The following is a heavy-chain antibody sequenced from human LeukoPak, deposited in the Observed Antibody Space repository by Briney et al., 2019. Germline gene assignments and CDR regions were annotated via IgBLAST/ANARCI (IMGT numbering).Heavy chain of an antibody. D-gene: IGHD3-10*02. Sequence: GGSLRLSCTASGFTFSDYAMSWFRQAPGKGLEWVGFIRSEAFGGTTEYAASVKGRFTMSKDDSKSIAYLQMNSLKTEDTAVYYCTRDAYMLGKYWGQGTLVTVSS. V-gene: IGHV3-49*03. J-gene: IGHJ4*02. CDR2: IRSEAFGGTT. CDR1: GFTFSDYA. CDR3: TRDAYMLGKY.